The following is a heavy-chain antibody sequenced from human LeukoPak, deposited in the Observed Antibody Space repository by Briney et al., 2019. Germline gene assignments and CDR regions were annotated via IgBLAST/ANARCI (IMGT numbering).Heavy chain of an antibody. CDR2: VSGSGGRT. CDR1: GFTFSNYA. CDR3: AKGAQDFGDSTTDY. D-gene: IGHD4-17*01. V-gene: IGHV3-23*01. J-gene: IGHJ4*02. Sequence: QPGGSLRLSCAASGFTFSNYAMTWFRQAPGKGLEWVSVVSGSGGRTYYADSVKGRFTISRDNSKNTLFLQMNSLRVEDTAVYSCAKGAQDFGDSTTDYWGQGALVTVSS.